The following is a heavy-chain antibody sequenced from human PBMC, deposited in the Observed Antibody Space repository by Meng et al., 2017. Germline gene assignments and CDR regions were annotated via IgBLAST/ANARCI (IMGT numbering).Heavy chain of an antibody. J-gene: IGHJ4*02. D-gene: IGHD3-10*01. CDR2: IYWDDDK. V-gene: IGHV2-5*02. CDR1: GVSPITSGVG. CDR3: AHSYGSNFNY. Sequence: AKPPTTPTLPSNVAGVSPITSGVGVGWIHQPPGKALEWLALIYWDDDKPYSPSLKSRLTITKDTSKNQVVLTMTNMDPVDTATYYCAHSYGSNFNYWGQGTLVTVSS.